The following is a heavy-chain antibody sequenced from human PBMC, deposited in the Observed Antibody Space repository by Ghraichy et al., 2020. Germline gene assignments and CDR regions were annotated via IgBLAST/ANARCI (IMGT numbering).Heavy chain of an antibody. D-gene: IGHD3-22*01. Sequence: GGSLRLSCRASGFTFSSYSMNWVRQAPGKGLEWVSCISSGSSYIYYADSVRGRFTISRDNARSSLYLQMNSLRAEDTAVYYCARGAQDSSGYHHPGFWGQGTLVTVSS. CDR1: GFTFSSYS. CDR3: ARGAQDSSGYHHPGF. J-gene: IGHJ4*02. CDR2: ISSGSSYI. V-gene: IGHV3-21*01.